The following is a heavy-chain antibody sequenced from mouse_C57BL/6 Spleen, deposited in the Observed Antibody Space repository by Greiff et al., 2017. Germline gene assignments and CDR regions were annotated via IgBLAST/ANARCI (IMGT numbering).Heavy chain of an antibody. CDR2: INPNNGGT. Sequence: EVQLQQSGPELVKPGASVKISCKASGYTFTDYYMNWVKQSHGKSLEWIGDINPNNGGTSYNQKFKGKATLTVDKSSSTAYMELRSLTSEDSAVYYCARTAQATSDWAYWGQGTLVTVSA. CDR1: GYTFTDYY. V-gene: IGHV1-26*01. J-gene: IGHJ3*01. CDR3: ARTAQATSDWAY. D-gene: IGHD3-2*02.